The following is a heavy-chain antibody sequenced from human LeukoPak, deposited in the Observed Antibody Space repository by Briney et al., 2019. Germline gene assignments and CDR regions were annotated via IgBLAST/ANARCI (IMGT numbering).Heavy chain of an antibody. D-gene: IGHD3-9*01. Sequence: GGSLRLSCAASGFTFSSYAMCWVRQAPGKGLEWVSAISGSGGSTYYADSVKGRFTFSRDNCKKRLYRQMKSLRAEDSAVYYCAKGDPPGLRYFFSWGAFDIWGQGTMVTVSS. CDR2: ISGSGGST. CDR3: AKGDPPGLRYFFSWGAFDI. CDR1: GFTFSSYA. J-gene: IGHJ3*02. V-gene: IGHV3-23*01.